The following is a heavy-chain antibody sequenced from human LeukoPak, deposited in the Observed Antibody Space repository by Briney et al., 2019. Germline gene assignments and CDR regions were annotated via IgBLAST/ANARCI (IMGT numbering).Heavy chain of an antibody. J-gene: IGHJ4*02. D-gene: IGHD5-24*01. CDR3: ANGPDGYNTY. CDR1: AYTFTNYY. CDR2: INPSGGTT. V-gene: IGHV1-46*01. Sequence: GASVKVSCKASAYTFTNYYIHWVRRAPGQGLEWLGIINPSGGTTSYAQKFQDRVTITRDRSMSTAYMELSSLRSEDTAMYYCANGPDGYNTYWGQGTLVTVSS.